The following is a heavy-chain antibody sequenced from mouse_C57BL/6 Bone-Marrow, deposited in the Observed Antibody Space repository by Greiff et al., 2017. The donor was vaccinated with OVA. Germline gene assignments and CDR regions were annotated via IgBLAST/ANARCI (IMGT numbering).Heavy chain of an antibody. CDR3: ARRENYSNPFAY. Sequence: VQLQQSGAELVKPGASVKLSCKASGYTFTSYWMHWVKQRPGQGLEWIGMIHPNSGSTNYNEKFKSKATLTVDTSYSTAYMQLSSLTSEDSAVYCCARRENYSNPFAYWGQGTLVTVSA. CDR2: IHPNSGST. D-gene: IGHD2-5*01. V-gene: IGHV1-64*01. CDR1: GYTFTSYW. J-gene: IGHJ3*01.